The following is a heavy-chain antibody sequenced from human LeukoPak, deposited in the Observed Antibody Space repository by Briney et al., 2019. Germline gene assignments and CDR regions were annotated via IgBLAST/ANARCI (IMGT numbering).Heavy chain of an antibody. J-gene: IGHJ4*02. CDR1: GGSFSGYF. V-gene: IGHV4-34*01. Sequence: SETLSLTCAVYGGSFSGYFWTWVRQSPGKRLEWIGQINHKGSSTYSPSLAARLTISLDTSKNQFSLKLSSVTAADTAVYYCASRDTATGLDWGQGTLVTVSS. CDR3: ASRDTATGLD. D-gene: IGHD5-18*01. CDR2: INHKGSS.